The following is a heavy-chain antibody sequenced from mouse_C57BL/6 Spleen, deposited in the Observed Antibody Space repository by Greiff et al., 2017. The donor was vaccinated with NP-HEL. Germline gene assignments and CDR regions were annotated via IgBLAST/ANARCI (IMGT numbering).Heavy chain of an antibody. Sequence: VQLQQPGAELVRPGSSVKLSCKASGYTFTSYWMDWVKQRPGQGLEWIGNIYPSDSETHYNQKFKDKATLTVDKSSSTAYMQLSSLTSEDSAVYYCARGWLLGYYAMDYWGQGTSVTVSS. CDR1: GYTFTSYW. CDR3: ARGWLLGYYAMDY. CDR2: IYPSDSET. V-gene: IGHV1-61*01. J-gene: IGHJ4*01. D-gene: IGHD2-3*01.